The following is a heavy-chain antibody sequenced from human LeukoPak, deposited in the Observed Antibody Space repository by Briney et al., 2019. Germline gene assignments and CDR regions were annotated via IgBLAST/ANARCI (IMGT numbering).Heavy chain of an antibody. CDR3: AREDYYGGNPAAY. Sequence: LWASVKVSCKASGYTFTGYYMHWVRQAPGQGLEWMGWINPNSGGTNYAQKFQGRVTMTRDTSISTAYMELSRLRSDDTAVYYCAREDYYGGNPAAYWGQGTLVTVSS. CDR2: INPNSGGT. D-gene: IGHD3-10*01. V-gene: IGHV1-2*02. J-gene: IGHJ4*02. CDR1: GYTFTGYY.